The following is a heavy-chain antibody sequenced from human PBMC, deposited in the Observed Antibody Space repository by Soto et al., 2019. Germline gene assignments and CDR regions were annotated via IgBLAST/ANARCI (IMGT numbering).Heavy chain of an antibody. CDR2: RKQDGSEK. J-gene: IGHJ4*02. V-gene: IGHV3-7*03. CDR3: ARVGVWDSSGHAPYYFDY. Sequence: EVQLVESGGGLVQPGGSLRLSCAASGFTLSSYWKSWVRQAPGKGLEWVANRKQDGSEKYYVDSVKGRFTISRDNAKNSRYLQMNSLRAEDTAVYYCARVGVWDSSGHAPYYFDYWGQGTLVTVSS. D-gene: IGHD3-22*01. CDR1: GFTLSSYW.